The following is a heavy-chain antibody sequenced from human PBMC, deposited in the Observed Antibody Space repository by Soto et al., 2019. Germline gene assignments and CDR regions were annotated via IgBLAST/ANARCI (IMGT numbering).Heavy chain of an antibody. CDR1: GFTFSSYS. Sequence: PGGSLRLSCAASGFTFSSYSMNWVRQAPGKGLEWVSSISSSSSYIYYADSVKGRFTISRDNAKNSLYLQMNSLRAEDTAVYYWARARVHYYSSGGWRQGTLVTVSS. CDR2: ISSSSSYI. CDR3: ARARVHYYSSGG. D-gene: IGHD6-19*01. J-gene: IGHJ4*02. V-gene: IGHV3-21*01.